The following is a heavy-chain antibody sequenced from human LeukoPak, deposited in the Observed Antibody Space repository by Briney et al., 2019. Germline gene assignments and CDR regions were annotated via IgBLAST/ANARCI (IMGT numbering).Heavy chain of an antibody. V-gene: IGHV7-4-1*02. CDR2: INTNTGNP. CDR3: ARDSYGDYRTLVDY. Sequence: GASVKVSCKASGYTFTGYYMHWVRQAPGQGLEWMGWINTNTGNPTYAQGFTGRFVFSLDTSVSTAYLQISSLKAEDTAVYYCARDSYGDYRTLVDYWGQGTLVTVSS. CDR1: GYTFTGYY. J-gene: IGHJ4*02. D-gene: IGHD4-17*01.